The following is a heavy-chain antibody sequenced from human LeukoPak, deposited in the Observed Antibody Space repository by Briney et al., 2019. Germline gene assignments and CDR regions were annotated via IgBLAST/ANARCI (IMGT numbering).Heavy chain of an antibody. V-gene: IGHV3-21*01. CDR3: ASGYDAFDI. D-gene: IGHD5-12*01. CDR1: GFTFSSYS. CDR2: ISSSSSYI. Sequence: GGSLRLSCAASGFTFSSYSMNWVRQAPGKGLEWVSSISSSSSYIYYADSVKGRFTFSRGNSKNPLYLQMNSLRAEDTAVYYCASGYDAFDIWGEGTMVTVSS. J-gene: IGHJ3*02.